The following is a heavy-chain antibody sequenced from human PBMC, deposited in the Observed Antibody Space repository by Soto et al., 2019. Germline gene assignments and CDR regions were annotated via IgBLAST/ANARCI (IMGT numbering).Heavy chain of an antibody. CDR1: ECTFSRYA. CDR2: IIPIFGTA. CDR3: ARAIVGPTTTGWLDP. Sequence: QVQLVQSGAEVKKPGSSVKVSCKASECTFSRYAISWVRQAPGQGLEWMGGIIPIFGTANYAQKFQGRVTITADESTSTAYMELSSLRFEDTAVYYCARAIVGPTTTGWLDPWGQRTLVTVSS. J-gene: IGHJ5*02. D-gene: IGHD1-26*01. V-gene: IGHV1-69*01.